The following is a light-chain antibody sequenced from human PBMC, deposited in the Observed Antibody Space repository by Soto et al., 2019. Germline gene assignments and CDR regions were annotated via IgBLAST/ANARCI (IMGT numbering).Light chain of an antibody. J-gene: IGLJ1*01. CDR2: EVT. CDR3: SSFRSSRTLPYV. Sequence: QSALTQPASVSGSPGQSITISCTGTSSDVGGYDYVSWYQQYPGKAPKLIIYEVTNRPSGVSNRFSGSKSGNTASLTISGLRAEDEADYYCSSFRSSRTLPYVFGTGTKVTVL. V-gene: IGLV2-14*01. CDR1: SSDVGGYDY.